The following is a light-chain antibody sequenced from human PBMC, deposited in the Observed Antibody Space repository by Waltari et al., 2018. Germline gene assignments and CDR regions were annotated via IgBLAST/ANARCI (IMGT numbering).Light chain of an antibody. CDR2: GAS. V-gene: IGKV3-20*01. CDR3: QQYGSSVLYT. CDR1: QGLTKRY. J-gene: IGKJ2*01. Sequence: RGIQGLTKRYLALYQQKPYQAPRLLICGASSRASGIPDRFSGSGSGTDFTLTISRLEPEDFAVYDWQQYGSSVLYTFGQGTKLEIK.